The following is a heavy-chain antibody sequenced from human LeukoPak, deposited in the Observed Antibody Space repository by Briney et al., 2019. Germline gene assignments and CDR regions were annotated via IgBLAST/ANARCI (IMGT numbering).Heavy chain of an antibody. Sequence: GGSLRLSCAASGFTFSSYGMHWVRQAPGKGLEWVAVISCDGSNKYYADSVKGRFTISRDNSKNTLYLQMNSLRAEDTAVYYCESSGWYEHFDYWGQGTLVTVSS. CDR2: ISCDGSNK. J-gene: IGHJ4*02. D-gene: IGHD6-19*01. V-gene: IGHV3-30*03. CDR3: ESSGWYEHFDY. CDR1: GFTFSSYG.